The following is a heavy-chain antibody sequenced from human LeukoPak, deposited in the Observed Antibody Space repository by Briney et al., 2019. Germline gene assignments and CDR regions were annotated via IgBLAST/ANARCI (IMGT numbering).Heavy chain of an antibody. CDR1: GFTFSDAW. J-gene: IGHJ4*02. CDR2: QKSKTQGGTT. D-gene: IGHD3-22*01. CDR3: TTDLAPPYFYDSSGYRVDY. Sequence: KPGGSLRLSCVASGFTFSDAWMTWVRQAPGKGLEWVGRQKSKTQGGTTVYAAPVNGRFTISRDDSKNMLYLQMNSLKTEDTAVYYCTTDLAPPYFYDSSGYRVDYWGQGTLVTVSS. V-gene: IGHV3-15*01.